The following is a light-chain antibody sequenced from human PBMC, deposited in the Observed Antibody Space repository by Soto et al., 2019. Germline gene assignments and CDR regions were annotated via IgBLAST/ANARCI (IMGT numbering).Light chain of an antibody. CDR1: QSISSW. CDR3: QQYNSSWT. V-gene: IGKV1-5*03. CDR2: KAS. Sequence: DIQMTQSPSTLSASVGDRVTITCRASQSISSWLAWYQQKPGKAPKLLIYKASSLESGVPSRFSGSGSGTEFTLTISSLQPDDFATYYCQQYNSSWTFGQGTKVE. J-gene: IGKJ1*01.